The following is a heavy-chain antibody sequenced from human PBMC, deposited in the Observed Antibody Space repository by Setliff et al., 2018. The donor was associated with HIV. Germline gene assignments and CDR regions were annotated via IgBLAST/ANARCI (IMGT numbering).Heavy chain of an antibody. Sequence: TCAFYGASFTDYYWNWIRQPPGKGLEWIGEIHHTGHINYNPSFKSRVTMSLDMSTNQFSLKMASMTAADSAVYYCARFDVTPMTTRDYWGQGTQVTVSS. D-gene: IGHD4-17*01. CDR2: IHHTGHI. V-gene: IGHV4-34*01. CDR1: GASFTDYY. J-gene: IGHJ4*02. CDR3: ARFDVTPMTTRDY.